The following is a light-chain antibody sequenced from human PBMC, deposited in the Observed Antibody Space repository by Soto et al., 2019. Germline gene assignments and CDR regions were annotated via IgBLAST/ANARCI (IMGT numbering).Light chain of an antibody. Sequence: EIVLTQSPGTLSLSPGERATLSCRASQSLSSSYVVWYQQKPGQAPRLLIYAASRRVTGIPDRFSGSGSATEYTLTTSRLEPEDFAVYYCQQQGTVGQGTKLEIK. CDR1: QSLSSSY. CDR2: AAS. J-gene: IGKJ2*01. CDR3: QQQGT. V-gene: IGKV3-20*01.